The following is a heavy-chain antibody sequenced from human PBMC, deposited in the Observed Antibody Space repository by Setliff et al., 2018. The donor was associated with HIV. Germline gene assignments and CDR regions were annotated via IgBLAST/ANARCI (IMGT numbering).Heavy chain of an antibody. Sequence: SETLSLTCTVSGGSISSSSYYWGWIRQPPGKGLEWIGSIYYSGSNYYNPSLKSRVTISVDTSKNQFSLKLSSVTAADTAVYYCARVYGVTTLNYYYYYMDVWGKGTTVTVSS. CDR1: GGSISSSSYY. CDR3: ARVYGVTTLNYYYYYMDV. CDR2: IYYSGSN. J-gene: IGHJ6*03. D-gene: IGHD4-17*01. V-gene: IGHV4-39*07.